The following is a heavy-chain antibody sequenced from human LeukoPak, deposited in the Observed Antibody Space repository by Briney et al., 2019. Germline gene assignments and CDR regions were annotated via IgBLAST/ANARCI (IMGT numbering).Heavy chain of an antibody. CDR1: GFTFSSCA. V-gene: IGHV3-23*01. J-gene: IGHJ4*02. D-gene: IGHD1-26*01. CDR2: IRDSGSST. CDR3: AKYGPQDSGSSHFDY. Sequence: GALRLSCAASGFTFSSCAMSWVRQAPGKGLEWVSAIRDSGSSTHYADSVKGRFTTSRDNSKNTLFLQMNSLRAEDTAIYYCAKYGPQDSGSSHFDYWGQGALVTVSS.